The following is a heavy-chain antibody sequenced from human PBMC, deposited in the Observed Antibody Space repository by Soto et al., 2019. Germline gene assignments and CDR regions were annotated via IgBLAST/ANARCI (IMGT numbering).Heavy chain of an antibody. J-gene: IGHJ4*02. CDR2: IKQDGSEK. V-gene: IGHV3-7*01. Sequence: GGSLRLSCAASGFTFSSYWMSWVRQAPGKGLEWVANIKQDGSEKYYVDSVKGRFTISRDNAKNSLYLQMNSLRAEDTAVYYCARNDILTGYYNPLDYWGQGTLVTVSS. D-gene: IGHD3-9*01. CDR3: ARNDILTGYYNPLDY. CDR1: GFTFSSYW.